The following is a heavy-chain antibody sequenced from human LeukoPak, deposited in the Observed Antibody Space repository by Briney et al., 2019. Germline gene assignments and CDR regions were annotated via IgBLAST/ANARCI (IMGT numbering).Heavy chain of an antibody. D-gene: IGHD3-10*01. Sequence: GSLRLSCAASGFTFSSFWMSWVRQAPGKGLEWVANIKQDGSEKYYVDSVKGRFTIFRDNAKNSLWLQLNSLRAEDTAVYYCAREPRGSGSYLYDWFDPWGQGTVVTVSS. CDR3: AREPRGSGSYLYDWFDP. V-gene: IGHV3-7*01. CDR1: GFTFSSFW. J-gene: IGHJ5*02. CDR2: IKQDGSEK.